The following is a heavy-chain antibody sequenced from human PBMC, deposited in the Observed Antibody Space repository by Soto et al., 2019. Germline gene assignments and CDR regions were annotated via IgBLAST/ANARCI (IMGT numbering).Heavy chain of an antibody. CDR2: IYSSGST. V-gene: IGHV3-53*01. Sequence: GGSLRLSSAASGFTFSNNYITWVRQAPGKGLEWVSFIYSSGSTYYADSVKGRFTISRDNFRNTLYLQMNSLRAEGTAVYYCARGYSYTQPVFDYWGLGTLVTVSS. D-gene: IGHD5-18*01. CDR1: GFTFSNNY. J-gene: IGHJ4*02. CDR3: ARGYSYTQPVFDY.